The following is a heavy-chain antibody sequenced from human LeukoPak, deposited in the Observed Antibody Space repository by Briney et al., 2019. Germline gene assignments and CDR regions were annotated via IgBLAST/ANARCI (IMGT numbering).Heavy chain of an antibody. CDR1: GGSISSYY. J-gene: IGHJ4*02. CDR2: INTSGST. V-gene: IGHV4-4*07. D-gene: IGHD4-23*01. CDR3: ARESASVESRMLDY. Sequence: SETLSLTCTVSGGSISSYYWSWIRQPAGKGLEWIGRINTSGSTNYNPSLKSRVTMSVDTSKNQFSLKVSSATAADTAVYYCARESASVESRMLDYWGQGTLVTVSS.